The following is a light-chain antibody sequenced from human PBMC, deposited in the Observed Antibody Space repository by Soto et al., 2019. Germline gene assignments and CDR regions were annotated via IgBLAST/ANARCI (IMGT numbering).Light chain of an antibody. J-gene: IGLJ3*02. CDR3: AAWDDSLNGWV. V-gene: IGLV1-44*01. Sequence: QTVVTQPPSASGTPGQRVTISCSGSTSNIGSNAVNWFQQLPRTAPKLLIHTDNQRPSGVPDRFSGSKSGTSASLAIRGLQSEDEADYYCAAWDDSLNGWVFGGGTKLTVL. CDR1: TSNIGSNA. CDR2: TDN.